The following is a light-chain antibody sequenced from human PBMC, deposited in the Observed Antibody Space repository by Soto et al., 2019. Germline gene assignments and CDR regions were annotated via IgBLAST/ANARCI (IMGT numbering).Light chain of an antibody. J-gene: IGLJ2*01. CDR1: SSNIGADYD. V-gene: IGLV1-40*01. Sequence: QSVLTQPPSVSGAPGQRVTISCTGGSSNIGADYDVHWYQQLPGTAPKLLITGDSHRPSGVPDRFSGSKSGTSASLAITGLQAEDEADYYCQSYDSSLSGSVFGGGTKVTVL. CDR3: QSYDSSLSGSV. CDR2: GDS.